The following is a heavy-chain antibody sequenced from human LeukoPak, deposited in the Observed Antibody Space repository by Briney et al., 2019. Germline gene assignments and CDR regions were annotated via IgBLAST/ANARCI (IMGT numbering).Heavy chain of an antibody. CDR3: VNDYCGSDCPV. J-gene: IGHJ4*02. V-gene: IGHV3-64D*06. D-gene: IGHD2-21*02. CDR1: GFTFSGYG. Sequence: PGGSLRLSCSASGFTFSGYGIHWVRQAPGKGLEYVSGISSNGGSTYYADSVKGRFTISRENSKNTMYLQMSSLRAEDTALYHCVNDYCGSDCPVWGQGTQVTVSS. CDR2: ISSNGGST.